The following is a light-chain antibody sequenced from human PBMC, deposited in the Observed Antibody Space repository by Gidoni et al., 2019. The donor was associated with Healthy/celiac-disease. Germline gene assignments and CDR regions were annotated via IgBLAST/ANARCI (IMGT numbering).Light chain of an antibody. J-gene: IGKJ4*01. CDR1: QGISNY. Sequence: DIPMTQSPSSLSASVGDRVTITCRASQGISNYLAWYQQQPGKVPKLLSYAASTLQSGVPSRCSGSGSWTDFTRTISSLQPEDVATYYCQKYNSAPLTFGGGTKVEIK. V-gene: IGKV1-27*01. CDR2: AAS. CDR3: QKYNSAPLT.